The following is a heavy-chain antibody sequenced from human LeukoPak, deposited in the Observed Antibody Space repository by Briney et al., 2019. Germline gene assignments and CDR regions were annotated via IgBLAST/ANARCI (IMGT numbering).Heavy chain of an antibody. CDR2: ITVSGSTK. Sequence: GGSLRLSCAVSGFTFSSFEMNWVRQAPGKGLEWVSYITVSGSTKYYADSVKGRFTISRDNAKNSLYLQMNSLRAEDTAVYYCARGDGSSGWYLDYWGQGTLVTVSS. CDR3: ARGDGSSGWYLDY. CDR1: GFTFSSFE. V-gene: IGHV3-48*03. J-gene: IGHJ4*02. D-gene: IGHD6-19*01.